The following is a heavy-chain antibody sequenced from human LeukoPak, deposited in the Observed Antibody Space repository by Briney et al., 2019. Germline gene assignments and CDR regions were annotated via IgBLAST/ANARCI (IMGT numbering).Heavy chain of an antibody. V-gene: IGHV4-34*01. CDR2: INHSGST. CDR3: ARHRNTVRATPFDY. J-gene: IGHJ4*02. CDR1: GGSFSGYY. D-gene: IGHD3-10*01. Sequence: SETLSLTCAVYGGSFSGYYWSWIRQPPGKGLEWIGEINHSGSTNYNPSLKSRVTISVDTSENQFSLKLSSVTAADTAVYYCARHRNTVRATPFDYWGQGTLVTVSS.